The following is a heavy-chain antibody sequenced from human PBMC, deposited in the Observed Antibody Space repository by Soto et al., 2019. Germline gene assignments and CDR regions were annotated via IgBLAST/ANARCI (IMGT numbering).Heavy chain of an antibody. CDR3: ARGPSRGYYYDYYYYGMDV. J-gene: IGHJ6*02. Sequence: QVQLVESGGGVVQPGRSLRLSCAASGFTFSSYAMHWVRQAPGKGLEWVAVISYDGSNKYYADSVKGRFTISRDNSKNTLYLQMNSLRAEDTAVYYCARGPSRGYYYDYYYYGMDVWGQGTTVTVS. CDR2: ISYDGSNK. D-gene: IGHD3-22*01. CDR1: GFTFSSYA. V-gene: IGHV3-30-3*01.